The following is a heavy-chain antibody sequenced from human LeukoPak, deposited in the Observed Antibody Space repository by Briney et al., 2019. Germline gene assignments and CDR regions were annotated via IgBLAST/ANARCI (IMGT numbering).Heavy chain of an antibody. J-gene: IGHJ4*02. CDR2: ISYDGSNK. CDR3: ARDPYDFWSGSDY. D-gene: IGHD3-3*01. V-gene: IGHV3-30*04. Sequence: GGSLRLSCAASGFTFSSYAMHWVREAPGKGLEGVAVISYDGSNKYYADSVKGRFTISRDNSKNTLYLQMNSLRAEDTAVYYCARDPYDFWSGSDYWGQGTLVTVSS. CDR1: GFTFSSYA.